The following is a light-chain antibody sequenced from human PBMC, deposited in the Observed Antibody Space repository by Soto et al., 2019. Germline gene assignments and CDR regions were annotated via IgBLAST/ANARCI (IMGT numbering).Light chain of an antibody. CDR3: QQYYNWWT. CDR1: QSVSSN. V-gene: IGKV3-15*01. CDR2: GAS. Sequence: EIVMTQSPATLSVSPGERATLSCRASQSVSSNLAWYQQKPGQAPRLLIYGASTRATGIPARFSGSGSGTEFILTISSLQSEDFAVYYCQQYYNWWTFGQGTRVDI. J-gene: IGKJ1*01.